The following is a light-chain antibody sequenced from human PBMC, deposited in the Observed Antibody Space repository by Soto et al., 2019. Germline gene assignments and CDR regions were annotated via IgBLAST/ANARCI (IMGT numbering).Light chain of an antibody. CDR3: CSYARSGTYF. J-gene: IGLJ1*01. CDR2: EVR. V-gene: IGLV2-23*02. Sequence: QSALTQPASVSGSPGQSITISCTGTSSDVGTYNLVSWYQQHPGKAPQLMISEVRKRPSGVSDRFSGSKSGNTASLTISGLQAEDEADYYCCSYARSGTYFFGTGTKVTVL. CDR1: SSDVGTYNL.